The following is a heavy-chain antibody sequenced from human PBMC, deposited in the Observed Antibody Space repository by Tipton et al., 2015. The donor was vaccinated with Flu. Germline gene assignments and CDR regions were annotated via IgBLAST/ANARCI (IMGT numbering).Heavy chain of an antibody. CDR2: IHPRDSDT. Sequence: VQLVQSGAEVKKPGDSLKISCKASGYTVTSYWLAWVRQMPGKGLEWMGIIHPRDSDTRYNQSFEGHFTMSADKSISTVYLQWNYLKASDTAIYYCVRQGSSWEEFFQFWGQGTLVTVSS. CDR3: VRQGSSWEEFFQF. D-gene: IGHD2-15*01. V-gene: IGHV5-51*01. J-gene: IGHJ1*01. CDR1: GYTVTSYW.